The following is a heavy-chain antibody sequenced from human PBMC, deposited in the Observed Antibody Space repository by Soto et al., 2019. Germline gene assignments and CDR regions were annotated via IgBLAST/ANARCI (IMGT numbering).Heavy chain of an antibody. D-gene: IGHD4-17*01. CDR1: GLTVSSNY. CDR3: ARDQTTGDWFDA. V-gene: IGHV3-74*03. Sequence: GGSLRLSCAASGLTVSSNYMSWVRQAPGKGLVWVSRINGDGSDTKYADSVKGRFTISRDNARNTVYLQMNSLRADDTAVYYCARDQTTGDWFDAWGQGALVTVSS. CDR2: INGDGSDT. J-gene: IGHJ5*02.